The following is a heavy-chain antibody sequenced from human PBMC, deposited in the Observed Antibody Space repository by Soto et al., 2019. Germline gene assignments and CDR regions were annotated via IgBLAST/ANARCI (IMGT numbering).Heavy chain of an antibody. CDR1: GFTFSSYA. CDR2: ISGSGGST. V-gene: IGHV3-23*01. D-gene: IGHD3-22*01. Sequence: GGSLRLSCAASGFTFSSYAMSWVRQAPGKGLEWVSAISGSGGSTYYADSVKGRFTISRDNSKNTLYLQMNSLRAEDTAVYYCAKAGYYCDSSGYYYLYYFDYWVQGTLVTVSS. CDR3: AKAGYYCDSSGYYYLYYFDY. J-gene: IGHJ4*02.